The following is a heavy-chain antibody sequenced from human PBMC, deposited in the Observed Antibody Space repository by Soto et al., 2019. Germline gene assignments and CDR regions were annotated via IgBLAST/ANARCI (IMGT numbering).Heavy chain of an antibody. Sequence: ASETLSLTCAVSGASINSGAYSWSWIRQPPGKGLEWIGNFYHSGATYYSPSLRSRVTISLDRSKNQLSLKLTSVTAADTAVYYCARVFSNSRHFFDSWGHGTLVTVPQ. J-gene: IGHJ4*01. CDR3: ARVFSNSRHFFDS. CDR1: GASINSGAYS. CDR2: FYHSGAT. D-gene: IGHD1-7*01. V-gene: IGHV4-30-2*01.